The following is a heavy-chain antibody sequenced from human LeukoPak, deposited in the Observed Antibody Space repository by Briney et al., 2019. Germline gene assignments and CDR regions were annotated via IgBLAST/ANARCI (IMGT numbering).Heavy chain of an antibody. D-gene: IGHD7-27*01. J-gene: IGHJ4*02. CDR1: SFTFSGFA. Sequence: GGSLRLSCAISSFTFSGFAINWVRQAPGKGPEWVSYISSSGTTVYYADFVKGRFTISRDQRSLYLRMNSLRAEDTAVYYCAKLVDPNGVDYWGQATLVTVSA. CDR2: ISSSGTTV. V-gene: IGHV3-48*01. CDR3: AKLVDPNGVDY.